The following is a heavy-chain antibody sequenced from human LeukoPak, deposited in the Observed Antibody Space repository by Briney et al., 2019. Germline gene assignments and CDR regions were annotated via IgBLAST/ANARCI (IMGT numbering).Heavy chain of an antibody. Sequence: ASVKVSCKASGYTFSAYGITWVRQAPGQGLEWMAWSSGTGYDMEYAQKFQGRVTMTTDTSTSTAYLELRSLRSDDTAVYYCARSRCSGSTSCYYFFFFDSWGQGSLATVSS. CDR1: GYTFSAYG. V-gene: IGHV1-18*01. D-gene: IGHD2-2*01. CDR2: SSGTGYDM. J-gene: IGHJ4*02. CDR3: ARSRCSGSTSCYYFFFFDS.